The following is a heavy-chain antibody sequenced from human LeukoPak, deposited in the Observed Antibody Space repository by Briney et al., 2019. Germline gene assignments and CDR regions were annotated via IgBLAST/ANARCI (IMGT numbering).Heavy chain of an antibody. D-gene: IGHD4-17*01. CDR1: GGSISSGDYY. V-gene: IGHV4-30-4*01. CDR3: AREWWGETTVTLFNY. J-gene: IGHJ4*02. CDR2: IYYSGST. Sequence: SETLSLTCTVSGGSISSGDYYWSWIRQPPGKGLEWIGYIYYSGSTYYNPSLKSRVTISVDTSKNQFSLKLSSVTAADTAVYYCAREWWGETTVTLFNYWGQGTLVTVSS.